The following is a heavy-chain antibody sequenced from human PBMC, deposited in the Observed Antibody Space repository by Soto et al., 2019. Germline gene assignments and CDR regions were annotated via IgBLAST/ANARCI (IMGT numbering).Heavy chain of an antibody. CDR2: ISGSGGST. V-gene: IGHV3-23*01. D-gene: IGHD6-19*01. J-gene: IGHJ5*02. CDR1: GFTFSSYA. CDR3: AKDASRIAVARDWFDP. Sequence: QLGGSLRLSCAASGFTFSSYAMSWVRQAPGKGLEWVSAISGSGGSTYYADSVKGRFTISRDNSKNTLYLQMNSLRAEDTAVYYCAKDASRIAVARDWFDPWGQGTLVTVSS.